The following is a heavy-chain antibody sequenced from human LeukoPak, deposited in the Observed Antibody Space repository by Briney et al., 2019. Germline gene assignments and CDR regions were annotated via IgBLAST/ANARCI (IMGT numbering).Heavy chain of an antibody. Sequence: SETLSLTCAVYGGSFSGYYWSWIRQPPGKGLEWIGEINHSGSTNYNPSLKSRVTISVDTSKNQFSLKLSSVTAADTAVYYCARVRVELVATDYNRSFFDYWGKGTLVTVSS. J-gene: IGHJ4*02. D-gene: IGHD5-12*01. CDR1: GGSFSGYY. V-gene: IGHV4-34*01. CDR3: ARVRVELVATDYNRSFFDY. CDR2: INHSGST.